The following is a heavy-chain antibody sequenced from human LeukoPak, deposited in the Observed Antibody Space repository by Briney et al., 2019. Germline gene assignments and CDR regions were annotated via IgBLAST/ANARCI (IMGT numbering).Heavy chain of an antibody. CDR1: GGSFSGYY. CDR3: ARESWDYVWGSYRQTNEYYFDY. CDR2: INHSGST. V-gene: IGHV4-34*01. Sequence: SETLSLTCAVYGGSFSGYYWSWIRQPPGKGLEWIGEINHSGSTNYNPSLKSRVTISVDTSKNQFSLKLSSVTAADTAVYYCARESWDYVWGSYRQTNEYYFDYWGQGTLVTVSS. D-gene: IGHD3-16*02. J-gene: IGHJ4*02.